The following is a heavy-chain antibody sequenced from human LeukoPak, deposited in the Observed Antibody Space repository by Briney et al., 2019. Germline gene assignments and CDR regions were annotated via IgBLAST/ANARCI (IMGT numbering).Heavy chain of an antibody. D-gene: IGHD3-16*02. CDR1: GGSISSSTYY. J-gene: IGHJ4*02. V-gene: IGHV4-39*07. CDR3: ARRTFGGVIAY. CDR2: IYYSGST. Sequence: SETLSLTCTVSGGSISSSTYYWGWIRQPPGKGLEWIGTIYYSGSTYYNPSLKSRVTISVDTSKNQFSLRLSSVTAADTAVYYCARRTFGGVIAYWGQGTLVTVSS.